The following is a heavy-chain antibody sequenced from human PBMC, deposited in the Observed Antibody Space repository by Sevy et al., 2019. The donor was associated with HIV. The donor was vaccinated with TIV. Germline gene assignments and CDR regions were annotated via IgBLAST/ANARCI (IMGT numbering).Heavy chain of an antibody. J-gene: IGHJ6*03. CDR1: GFSFDSYG. D-gene: IGHD3-22*01. CDR3: AKGGGGHYDPDEIAYYFYYYNMDV. CDR2: ISGSGTRT. Sequence: GGSLRLSCAVSGFSFDSYGMTWVRQAPGKGLEWVSAISGSGTRTYYADSVKGRFIISRDNSKNTLDLQMNSLRAEDKAIYYWAKGGGGHYDPDEIAYYFYYYNMDVLGKGTTVTVSS. V-gene: IGHV3-23*01.